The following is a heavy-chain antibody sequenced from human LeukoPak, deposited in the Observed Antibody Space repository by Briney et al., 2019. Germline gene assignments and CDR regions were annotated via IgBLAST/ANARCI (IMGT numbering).Heavy chain of an antibody. CDR1: DYAFTSYG. CDR3: ARDQRYYASGSYYAPDY. CDR2: ISAYNGNT. D-gene: IGHD3-10*01. J-gene: IGHJ4*02. Sequence: GASVKVSCKASDYAFTSYGISWVRQAPGQGLEWMGWISAYNGNTNYAEKLQGRVTMTIDTSTSTAYMELRSLISDDTAVYYCARDQRYYASGSYYAPDYWGQGTLVTVSS. V-gene: IGHV1-18*01.